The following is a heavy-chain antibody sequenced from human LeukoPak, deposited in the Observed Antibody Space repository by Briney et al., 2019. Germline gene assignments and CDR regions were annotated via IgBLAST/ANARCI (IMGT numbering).Heavy chain of an antibody. D-gene: IGHD6-13*01. CDR3: ARDLGIAAAGAFYY. J-gene: IGHJ4*02. CDR2: IYSGGST. CDR1: GFTVSSNY. V-gene: IGHV3-66*01. Sequence: GGSLRLSCAASGFTVSSNYMSWVRQAPGKGLEWVAVIYSGGSTNYTDSVTGRFPISRDNSKNTLYLQMNSLRAEDTAVYYCARDLGIAAAGAFYYWGQGTLVTVSS.